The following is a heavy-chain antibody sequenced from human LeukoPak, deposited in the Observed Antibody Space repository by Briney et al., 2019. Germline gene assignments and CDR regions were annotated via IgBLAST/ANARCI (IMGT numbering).Heavy chain of an antibody. CDR1: GYTFTGYY. CDR2: INPNSGGT. D-gene: IGHD3-10*01. CDR3: ARSGAAQGDAFDI. V-gene: IGHV1-2*04. Sequence: ASVKVSCKASGYTFTGYYMHWVRQAPGQGLEWMGWINPNSGGTNHAQKFQGWVTMTRDTSISTAYMELSRLRSDDTAVYYCARSGAAQGDAFDIWGQGTMVTVSS. J-gene: IGHJ3*02.